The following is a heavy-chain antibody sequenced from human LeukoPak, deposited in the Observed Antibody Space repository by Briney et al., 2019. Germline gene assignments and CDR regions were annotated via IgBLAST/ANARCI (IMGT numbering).Heavy chain of an antibody. D-gene: IGHD6-13*01. CDR1: GFTFSSYS. Sequence: GGSLRLSCAASGFTFSSYSMNWVRQAPGKGLEWVSSISSSSTYTYCADSVKGRFTISKDNAKNSLYLQMNSLRAEDTAVYYCARDAGYSSSCYYYWGQGTLVTVSS. J-gene: IGHJ4*02. V-gene: IGHV3-21*01. CDR2: ISSSSTYT. CDR3: ARDAGYSSSCYYY.